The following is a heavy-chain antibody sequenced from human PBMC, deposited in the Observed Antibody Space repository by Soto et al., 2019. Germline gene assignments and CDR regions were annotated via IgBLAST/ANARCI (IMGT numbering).Heavy chain of an antibody. CDR2: IYYSGST. Sequence: PSETLSLTCSVSGGSISSYYWSWIRQPPGKGLEWIGHIYYSGSTNYSPSLKSRVTISVDTSKNQFSLNLSSMTAADTAVYYCARAGSIAVAGSYGMDVWGQGTTVTVSS. CDR1: GGSISSYY. J-gene: IGHJ6*02. CDR3: ARAGSIAVAGSYGMDV. D-gene: IGHD6-19*01. V-gene: IGHV4-59*01.